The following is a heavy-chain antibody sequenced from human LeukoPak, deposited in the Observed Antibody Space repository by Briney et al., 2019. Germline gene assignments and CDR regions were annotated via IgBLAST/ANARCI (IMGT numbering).Heavy chain of an antibody. CDR1: GFTFNNYW. V-gene: IGHV3-7*01. D-gene: IGHD2-8*01. CDR2: MRQDGGEI. CDR3: ARIMDLLGVHFDF. J-gene: IGHJ4*02. Sequence: GGSLRLSCVVSGFTFNNYWMSWVRQAPGKGLEWVATMRQDGGEIYYVDSVRGRFTISRDNAKNSLYLQMNSLRAEDTAMYYCARIMDLLGVHFDFWGQGTPVTVSS.